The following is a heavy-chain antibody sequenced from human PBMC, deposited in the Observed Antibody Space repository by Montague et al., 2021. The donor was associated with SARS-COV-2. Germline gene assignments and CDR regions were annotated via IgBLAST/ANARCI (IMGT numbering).Heavy chain of an antibody. CDR3: ARGRPVQGSFLHFDSISSGALDI. D-gene: IGHD3-9*01. Sequence: SETLSLTCAVSRGSYSNYYWTWIRQSPGKGLEWIGEINQGGAPNXTPSLKSRVTISLDTSKKQISLKLNSVTVADTAVFFCARGRPVQGSFLHFDSISSGALDIWAQGSLVIVSS. V-gene: IGHV4-34*01. CDR1: RGSYSNYY. J-gene: IGHJ3*02. CDR2: INQGGAP.